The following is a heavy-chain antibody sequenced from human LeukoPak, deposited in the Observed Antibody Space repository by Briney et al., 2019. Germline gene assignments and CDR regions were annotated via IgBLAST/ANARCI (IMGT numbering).Heavy chain of an antibody. CDR2: IYTSGST. CDR3: ARLHYVFWSGYYSYYYYYMDV. V-gene: IGHV4-4*09. D-gene: IGHD3-3*01. J-gene: IGHJ6*03. Sequence: SETLSLTCTVSGGSISSYYWSWIRQPPGKGLEWIGYIYTSGSTNYNPSLKSRVTISVDTSKNQFSLKLSSVTAADTAVYYCARLHYVFWSGYYSYYYYYMDVWGKGTTVTVSS. CDR1: GGSISSYY.